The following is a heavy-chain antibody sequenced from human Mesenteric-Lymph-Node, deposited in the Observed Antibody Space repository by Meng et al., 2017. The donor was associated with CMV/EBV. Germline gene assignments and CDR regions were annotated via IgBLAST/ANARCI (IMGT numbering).Heavy chain of an antibody. CDR1: GDSIRSVSY. CDR3: ARPFPSWQSPRLDPFGA. V-gene: IGHV4-39*01. CDR2: VHYTGST. D-gene: IGHD6-19*01. Sequence: QLELRGSGPGQVTPSETLSLTCTVSGDSIRSVSYGGWIRQPPGRGLEWIGSVHYTGSTYYSPSLKSRVTVSVDTSKNQFSLRLTSVTAADTAVYYCARPFPSWQSPRLDPFGAWGQGTLVTVSS. J-gene: IGHJ5*02.